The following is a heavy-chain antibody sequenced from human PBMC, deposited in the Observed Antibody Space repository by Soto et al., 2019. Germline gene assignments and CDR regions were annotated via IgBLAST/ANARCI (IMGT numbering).Heavy chain of an antibody. Sequence: QVQLQESRPGLVRPSQTLSLTCTVSGDSIISRDYYWTWIRQPPAKGLEWIGHIYHTGATYYNSSHGKRVVMYINTSSNQFSLKLSSVTAADTAVFYCARGAVVSLVRGVMGGNWFDPWGQGTLVTVSS. CDR3: ARGAVVSLVRGVMGGNWFDP. CDR2: IYHTGAT. CDR1: GDSIISRDYY. V-gene: IGHV4-30-4*01. D-gene: IGHD3-10*01. J-gene: IGHJ5*02.